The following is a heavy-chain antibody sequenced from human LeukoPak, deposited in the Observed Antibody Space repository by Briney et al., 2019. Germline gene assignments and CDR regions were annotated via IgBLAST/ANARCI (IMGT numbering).Heavy chain of an antibody. CDR2: IYQSGTT. V-gene: IGHV4-30-2*06. D-gene: IGHD3-3*01. CDR1: GGSVSSGGYS. CDR3: ARGNPRITIFGVNYYFDY. Sequence: PSQTLSLTCTVSGGSVSSGGYSWNWIRQSPEKGLEWIGYIYQSGTTSYNPSLKSRVTISIDRSKNQLSLNLSSVTAADTAVYYCARGNPRITIFGVNYYFDYWGQGTLVTVSS. J-gene: IGHJ4*02.